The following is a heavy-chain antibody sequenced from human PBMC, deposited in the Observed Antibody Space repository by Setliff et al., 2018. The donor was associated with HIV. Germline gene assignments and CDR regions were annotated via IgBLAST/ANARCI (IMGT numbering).Heavy chain of an antibody. Sequence: PGGSLRLSCVASGFSFSNYGMHWVRQAPGKGLEWVAVMLYDGSDRYYADSVKGRFTISRDNSKETLHLQMNSLRPEDTAVYHCAKARSEYQLMPWYYYMDVWGQGTTVTVSS. CDR1: GFSFSNYG. D-gene: IGHD6-6*01. CDR2: MLYDGSDR. V-gene: IGHV3-30*18. J-gene: IGHJ6*03. CDR3: AKARSEYQLMPWYYYMDV.